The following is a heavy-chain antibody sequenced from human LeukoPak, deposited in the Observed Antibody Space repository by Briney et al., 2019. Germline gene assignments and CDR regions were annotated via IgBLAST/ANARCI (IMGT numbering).Heavy chain of an antibody. CDR3: AREGRGSHSGY. CDR1: GGSISSSSYY. J-gene: IGHJ4*02. Sequence: PSETLSLTCTVSGGSISSSSYYWSWIRQPAGKGLEWIGRIYTSGSTNYNPSLKSRVTMSVDTSKNQFSLKLTSVTAADTAIYYCAREGRGSHSGYWGQGTLVTVSS. V-gene: IGHV4-61*02. CDR2: IYTSGST. D-gene: IGHD3-16*01.